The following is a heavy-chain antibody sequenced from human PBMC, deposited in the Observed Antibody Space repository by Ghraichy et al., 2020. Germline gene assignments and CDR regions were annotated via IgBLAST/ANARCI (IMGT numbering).Heavy chain of an antibody. V-gene: IGHV3-7*03. CDR3: VRGADSSPNWFDP. D-gene: IGHD6-13*01. CDR1: GFTFSTYW. Sequence: GGSLRLSCAASGFTFSTYWMIWVRQAPGKGLEWVASIKPDGTQKFYVDSVKGRFIISRDNAQNSLFLQMDSLGGEDTALYYCVRGADSSPNWFDPWGQGTLVTVSS. J-gene: IGHJ5*02. CDR2: IKPDGTQK.